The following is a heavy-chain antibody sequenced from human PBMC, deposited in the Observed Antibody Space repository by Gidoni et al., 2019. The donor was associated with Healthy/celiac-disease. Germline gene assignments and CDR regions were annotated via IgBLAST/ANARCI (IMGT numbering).Heavy chain of an antibody. CDR1: GFTFSSYA. CDR3: ARGPGGRTNWFDP. V-gene: IGHV3-30*04. Sequence: QVQLVESGGGVVQPGRSLRPSCAASGFTFSSYAMHWVRQAPGKGLEWVAVISYDGSNKYYADSVKGRFTISRDNSKNTLYLQMNSLRAEDTAVYYCARGPGGRTNWFDPWGQGTLVTVSS. CDR2: ISYDGSNK. J-gene: IGHJ5*02. D-gene: IGHD3-16*01.